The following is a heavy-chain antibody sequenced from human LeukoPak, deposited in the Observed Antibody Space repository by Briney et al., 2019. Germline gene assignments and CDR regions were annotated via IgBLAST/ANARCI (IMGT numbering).Heavy chain of an antibody. V-gene: IGHV1-2*02. CDR3: ARDKMGGSGSYYNWFDP. CDR1: GYTFTGYY. J-gene: IGHJ5*02. Sequence: GASVKVSCKASGYTFTGYYMHWGRQAPGQGREWMGWINPNSGGTNYAQKFQGRVTMTRDTSISTAYMELSRLRSDDTAVYYCARDKMGGSGSYYNWFDPWGQGTLVTVSS. D-gene: IGHD3-10*01. CDR2: INPNSGGT.